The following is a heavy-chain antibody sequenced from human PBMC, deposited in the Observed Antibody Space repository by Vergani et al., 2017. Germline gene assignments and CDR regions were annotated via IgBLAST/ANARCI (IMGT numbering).Heavy chain of an antibody. CDR2: ISYDGSNK. J-gene: IGHJ1*01. Sequence: QVQLVESGGGVVQPGRSLRLSCAASGFTFSSYGMHWVRQAPGKGLEWVAVISYDGSNKYYADSVKGRFTISRDNSKNTLYLHMNSLRAEDTAVYYCAKDHGDYAEYFQHWGQGTLVTVSS. CDR1: GFTFSSYG. CDR3: AKDHGDYAEYFQH. D-gene: IGHD4-17*01. V-gene: IGHV3-30*18.